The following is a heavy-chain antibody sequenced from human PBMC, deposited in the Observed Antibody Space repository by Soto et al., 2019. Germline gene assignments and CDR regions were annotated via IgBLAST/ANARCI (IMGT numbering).Heavy chain of an antibody. J-gene: IGHJ6*02. Sequence: EVQLVESGGGLLQPGGSLRLSCAVSGSTFSNDWMHWVRQAPGKGLVWVSHINSDGSSTNYADFVKGRFTIARDNAKNTVYLQMNNLRAEDTAVYYCARDRSYSLDVWGQGTTVTVSS. CDR3: ARDRSYSLDV. CDR2: INSDGSST. CDR1: GSTFSNDW. V-gene: IGHV3-74*01.